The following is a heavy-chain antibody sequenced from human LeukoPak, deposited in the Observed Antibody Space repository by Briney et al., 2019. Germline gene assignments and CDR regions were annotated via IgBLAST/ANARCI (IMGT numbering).Heavy chain of an antibody. V-gene: IGHV1-69*06. CDR3: AREPGIAAAGRYTYYYYYMDV. J-gene: IGHJ6*03. CDR2: IIPIFGTA. Sequence: SVKVSCKASGGTFSSYAISWVRQAPGQGLEWMGGIIPIFGTANYAQKFQGRVTITADKSTSTAYMELSSLRSEDTAVYYCAREPGIAAAGRYTYYYYYMDVWGKGTTVTVSS. D-gene: IGHD6-13*01. CDR1: GGTFSSYA.